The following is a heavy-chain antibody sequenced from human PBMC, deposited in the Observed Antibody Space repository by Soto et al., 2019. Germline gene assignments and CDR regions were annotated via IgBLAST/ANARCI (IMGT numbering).Heavy chain of an antibody. CDR3: AADGRGSSYGYPYYFDY. Sequence: SVKVSCKASGFTFTSSAVQWVRQARGQRLEWIGWIVVGSGNTNYAQKFQERVTITRDMSTSTAYMELSSLRSEDTAVYYCAADGRGSSYGYPYYFDYWGQGTLVTVSS. CDR1: GFTFTSSA. V-gene: IGHV1-58*01. J-gene: IGHJ4*02. D-gene: IGHD5-18*01. CDR2: IVVGSGNT.